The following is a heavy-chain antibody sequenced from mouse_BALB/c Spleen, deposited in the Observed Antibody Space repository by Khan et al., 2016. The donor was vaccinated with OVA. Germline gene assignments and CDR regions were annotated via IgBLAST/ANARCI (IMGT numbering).Heavy chain of an antibody. D-gene: IGHD4-1*01. CDR3: ATHLTGSFAY. J-gene: IGHJ3*01. CDR1: GFTFSPYS. CDR2: ISSDGDYT. Sequence: EVELVESGGDLVKSGGSLKLSCAASGFTFSPYSMSWVRQTPDKRLEWVATISSDGDYTYYPDSVKGRFNISRDNAKNNLYLQMSSLGSEDTAIYYCATHLTGSFAYWGQGTLVTVSA. V-gene: IGHV5-6*01.